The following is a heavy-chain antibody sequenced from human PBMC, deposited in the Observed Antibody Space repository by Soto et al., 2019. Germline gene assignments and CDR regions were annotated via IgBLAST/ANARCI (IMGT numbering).Heavy chain of an antibody. CDR1: GGSISSSSYY. V-gene: IGHV4-39*01. J-gene: IGHJ5*02. CDR3: ARQGATIMITFGGVIVPSWFDP. Sequence: PSETLSLTCTVSGGSISSSSYYWGWIRQPPGKGLEWIGSIYYSGSTYYNPSLKSRVTISVDTSKNQFSLKLSSVTAADTAVYYCARQGATIMITFGGVIVPSWFDPWGQGTLVTVSS. D-gene: IGHD3-16*02. CDR2: IYYSGST.